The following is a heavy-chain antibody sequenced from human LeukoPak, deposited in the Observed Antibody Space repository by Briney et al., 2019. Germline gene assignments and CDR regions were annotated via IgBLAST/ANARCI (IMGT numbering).Heavy chain of an antibody. V-gene: IGHV3-23*01. Sequence: GGSLRLSCAASGFTFNNFGMAWVRQAPGKGPEWVSTISGDGRNTHYADSVKGRFAISRDNSMSMLFLQMSSLRVEDTALYYCAKDVGGSSSFDYWGQGISVTVSS. CDR2: ISGDGRNT. CDR1: GFTFNNFG. CDR3: AKDVGGSSSFDY. D-gene: IGHD6-6*01. J-gene: IGHJ4*02.